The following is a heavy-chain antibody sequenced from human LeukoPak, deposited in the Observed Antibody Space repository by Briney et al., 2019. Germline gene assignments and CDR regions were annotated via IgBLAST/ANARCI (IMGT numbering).Heavy chain of an antibody. CDR2: IYYSGST. CDR1: GGSISSSSYS. J-gene: IGHJ4*02. Sequence: SETLSLTCTVSGGSISSSSYSWGWIRQPPGKGLEWIGGIYYSGSTYYNPSLKSRVTISVDTSKNQFSLKLSSVTAADTAVYYCAADPAARPAVFDYWGQGTLVTVSS. D-gene: IGHD6-6*01. V-gene: IGHV4-39*01. CDR3: AADPAARPAVFDY.